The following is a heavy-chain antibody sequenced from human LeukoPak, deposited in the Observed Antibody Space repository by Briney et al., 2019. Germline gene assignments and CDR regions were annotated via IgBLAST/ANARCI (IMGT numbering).Heavy chain of an antibody. CDR3: ASTYYYDSSGYYAWPYFDY. Sequence: SETLSLTCTVSGGSISSYYWSWIRQPPGKGLEWIGYIYHSGSTYYNPSLKSRVTISVDRSKNQFSLKLSSVTAADTAVYYCASTYYYDSSGYYAWPYFDYWGQGTLVTVSS. CDR1: GGSISSYY. D-gene: IGHD3-22*01. CDR2: IYHSGST. V-gene: IGHV4-59*12. J-gene: IGHJ4*02.